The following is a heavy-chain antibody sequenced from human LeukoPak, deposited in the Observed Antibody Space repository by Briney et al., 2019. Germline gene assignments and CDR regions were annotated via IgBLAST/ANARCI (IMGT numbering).Heavy chain of an antibody. CDR3: ARDYRSTFDY. D-gene: IGHD1-26*01. CDR1: GFTFSDYY. Sequence: GGSLRLSCAASGFTFSDYYMSWIRQAPGKGLEWVSYISSSGTTISYTDSVKGRFTISRDNAKNSLYLQMNSLRAEDTAVYYCARDYRSTFDYWGQGTLVTVSS. V-gene: IGHV3-11*01. CDR2: ISSSGTTI. J-gene: IGHJ4*02.